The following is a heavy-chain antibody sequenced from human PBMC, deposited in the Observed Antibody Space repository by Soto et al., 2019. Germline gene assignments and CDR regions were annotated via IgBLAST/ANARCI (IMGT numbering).Heavy chain of an antibody. CDR3: ARDRQYYQFWSGCQNEGPCAMDV. CDR1: GDSISRIDYY. J-gene: IGHJ6*02. CDR2: INHCGGT. Sequence: SETLSLTCSVSGDSISRIDYYWTWIRQHPGKGLEWIGEINHCGGTNYNSSLKSRVTISVDTSKNQFSLILYSVTAADTAVYYCARDRQYYQFWSGCQNEGPCAMDVWGQGTTVTVSS. D-gene: IGHD3-3*02. V-gene: IGHV4-39*07.